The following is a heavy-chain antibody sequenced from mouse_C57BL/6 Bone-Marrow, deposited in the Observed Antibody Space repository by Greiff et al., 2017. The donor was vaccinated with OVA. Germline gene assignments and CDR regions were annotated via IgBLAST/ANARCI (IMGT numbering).Heavy chain of an antibody. V-gene: IGHV1-15*01. J-gene: IGHJ4*01. CDR2: IDPETGGT. Sequence: VQLQQSGAELVRPGASVTLSCKASGYTFTDYEMHWVKQTPVHGLEWIGAIDPETGGTAYNQKFKGKAILTADKSSSTAYLVLLSLTSEDSAVYYCTRGYSNYYAMDYWGQGTSVTVSS. D-gene: IGHD2-5*01. CDR3: TRGYSNYYAMDY. CDR1: GYTFTDYE.